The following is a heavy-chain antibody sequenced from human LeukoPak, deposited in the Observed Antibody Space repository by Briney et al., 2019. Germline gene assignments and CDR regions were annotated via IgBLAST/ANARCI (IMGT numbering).Heavy chain of an antibody. CDR3: AKDLGSSWPRRFDY. D-gene: IGHD6-13*01. J-gene: IGHJ4*02. CDR1: GFTVSSNY. V-gene: IGHV3-53*01. Sequence: GGSLRLSCAASGFTVSSNYMSWVRQAPGKGLEWVSVIYSGGSTYYADSVKGRFTISRHNSKNTLYLQMNSLRAEDTAVYYCAKDLGSSWPRRFDYWGQGTLVTVSS. CDR2: IYSGGST.